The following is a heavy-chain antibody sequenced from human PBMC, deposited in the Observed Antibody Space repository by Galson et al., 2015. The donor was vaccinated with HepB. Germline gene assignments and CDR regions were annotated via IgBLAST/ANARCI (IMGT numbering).Heavy chain of an antibody. V-gene: IGHV3-23*01. CDR3: AKDGLVAGYYFDY. CDR1: GFTFSSYA. CDR2: ISGSGGST. J-gene: IGHJ4*02. Sequence: SLRLSCAASGFTFSSYAMSWVRQAPGKGLEWVSAISGSGGSTYYADSVKGRFTISRDNSKNTLYLQMNSLRAEDTAVYYCAKDGLVAGYYFDYWGQGTLVTVSS. D-gene: IGHD2-15*01.